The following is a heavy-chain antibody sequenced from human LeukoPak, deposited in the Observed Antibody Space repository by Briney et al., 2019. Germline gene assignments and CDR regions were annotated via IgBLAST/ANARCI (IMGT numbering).Heavy chain of an antibody. CDR1: GFSFGNYA. J-gene: IGHJ5*01. V-gene: IGHV3-23*01. CDR2: ISGTGGAT. CDR3: VKDPRDTYGTNWFVS. D-gene: IGHD2-21*01. Sequence: GGSLRLSCVASGFSFGNYAMSWVRQAPGKGLQWVSQISGTGGATWYAGFARDRFTISRDNSKKTLYLQMSGLRVEDTAMYFCVKDPRDTYGTNWFVSWGQGTLLIVSS.